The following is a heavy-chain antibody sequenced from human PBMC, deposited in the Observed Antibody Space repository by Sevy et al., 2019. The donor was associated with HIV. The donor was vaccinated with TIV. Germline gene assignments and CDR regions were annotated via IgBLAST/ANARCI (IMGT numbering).Heavy chain of an antibody. J-gene: IGHJ6*03. CDR2: IRSKAYGGTT. D-gene: IGHD6-6*01. Sequence: GGSLRLSCTASGFTFGDYAMSWVRQAPGKGLEWVGFIRSKAYGGTTEYAASVKGRFTISRDDSKSIAYLQMNSLKTEDTAVYYCTRYGESSSSFYYYYYYMDVWGKGTTVTVSS. CDR1: GFTFGDYA. V-gene: IGHV3-49*04. CDR3: TRYGESSSSFYYYYYYMDV.